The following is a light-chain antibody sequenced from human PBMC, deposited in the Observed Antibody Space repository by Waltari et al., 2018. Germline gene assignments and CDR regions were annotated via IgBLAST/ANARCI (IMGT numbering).Light chain of an antibody. CDR2: SNN. J-gene: IGLJ3*02. Sequence: QSVLSQPPSMSGTPGQRIIISCSGSSSNIGVNSVYWYQQLPGAAPKPLIFSNNQRPSGVPDRFSSSKSGTSASLAISGLQSEDEADYYCAAWDDSVNGPVFGAGTKLTVL. CDR1: SSNIGVNS. CDR3: AAWDDSVNGPV. V-gene: IGLV1-44*01.